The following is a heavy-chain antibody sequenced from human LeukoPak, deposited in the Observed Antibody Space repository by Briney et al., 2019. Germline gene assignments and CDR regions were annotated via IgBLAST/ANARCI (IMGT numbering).Heavy chain of an antibody. CDR3: ARGLSYYYDSSGYYPLGMDV. D-gene: IGHD3-22*01. Sequence: GSSVKVSFKASGGTFSSYAISWVRQAPGQGLEWMGRIIPIFGIANYAQKFQGRVTITADKSTSTACMELSSLRSEDTAVYYCARGLSYYYDSSGYYPLGMDVWGQGTTVTVSS. J-gene: IGHJ6*02. CDR2: IIPIFGIA. V-gene: IGHV1-69*04. CDR1: GGTFSSYA.